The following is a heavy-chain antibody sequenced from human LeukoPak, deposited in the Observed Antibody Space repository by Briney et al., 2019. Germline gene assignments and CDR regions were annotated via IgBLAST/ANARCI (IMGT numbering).Heavy chain of an antibody. CDR1: GGPISSGSYY. Sequence: SETLSLTCTVSGGPISSGSYYWSWIRQPAGKGLEWIGRIYTSGSTNYNPSLKSRVTISVDTSKNQFSLKLSSVTAADTAVYYCASRGGDDYGDYADAFDIWGQGTMVTVSS. CDR2: IYTSGST. V-gene: IGHV4-61*02. J-gene: IGHJ3*02. D-gene: IGHD4-17*01. CDR3: ASRGGDDYGDYADAFDI.